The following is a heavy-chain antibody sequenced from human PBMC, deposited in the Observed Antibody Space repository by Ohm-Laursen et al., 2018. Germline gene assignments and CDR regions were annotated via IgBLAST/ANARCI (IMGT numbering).Heavy chain of an antibody. CDR1: GGSVSSGSYY. CDR3: ARLRYYDNGGYYFLDY. J-gene: IGHJ4*02. CDR2: IYYSGST. Sequence: GTLSLTCTVSGGSVSSGSYYWYWIRQPPGKGLEWIGHIYYSGSTNYNPSLKSRVTISVDTSKNQFSLKLSSVTTADTAVYYCARLRYYDNGGYYFLDYWGQGTLVTVSS. V-gene: IGHV4-61*01. D-gene: IGHD3-22*01.